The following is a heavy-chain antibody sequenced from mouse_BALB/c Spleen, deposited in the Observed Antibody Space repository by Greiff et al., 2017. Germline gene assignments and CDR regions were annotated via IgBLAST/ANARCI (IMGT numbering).Heavy chain of an antibody. Sequence: LQESGAELAKPGASVKMSCKASGYTFTSYWMHWVKQRPGQGLEWIGYINPSTGYTEYNQKFKDKATLTADKSSSTAYMQLSSLTSEDSAVYYCARSIYYGSSYWYFDVWGAGTTVTVSS. CDR3: ARSIYYGSSYWYFDV. J-gene: IGHJ1*01. CDR1: GYTFTSYW. D-gene: IGHD1-1*01. CDR2: INPSTGYT. V-gene: IGHV1-7*01.